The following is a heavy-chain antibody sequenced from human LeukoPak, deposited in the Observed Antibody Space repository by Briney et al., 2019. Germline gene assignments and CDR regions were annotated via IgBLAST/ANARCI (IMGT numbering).Heavy chain of an antibody. Sequence: ASVKVSCKASGYTFTSYAMHWVRQAPGQRLEWMGWINAGNGNTKYSQKFQGRVTMTTDTSTSTAYMELRSLRSDDTAVYYCARDLYYDSSDGAGYWGQGTLVTVSS. D-gene: IGHD3-22*01. V-gene: IGHV1-3*01. J-gene: IGHJ4*02. CDR2: INAGNGNT. CDR3: ARDLYYDSSDGAGY. CDR1: GYTFTSYA.